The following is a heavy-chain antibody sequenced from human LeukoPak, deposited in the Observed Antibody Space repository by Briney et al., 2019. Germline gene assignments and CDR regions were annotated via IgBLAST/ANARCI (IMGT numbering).Heavy chain of an antibody. CDR3: AREEDYVADY. CDR2: INPNSGDT. Sequence: ASVKVSCKASGYTFTAHYLHWVRQAPGQGLEWMGRINPNSGDTVYAQKFQGRVTMTGHTSISTTYMELSRLRSDDTAVYYCAREEDYVADYWGQGTLVTVSS. CDR1: GYTFTAHY. D-gene: IGHD3-10*02. V-gene: IGHV1-2*06. J-gene: IGHJ4*02.